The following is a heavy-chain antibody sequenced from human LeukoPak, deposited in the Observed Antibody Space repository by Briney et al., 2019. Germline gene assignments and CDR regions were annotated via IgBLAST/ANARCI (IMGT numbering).Heavy chain of an antibody. J-gene: IGHJ5*02. D-gene: IGHD1-26*01. CDR2: IYYNGGT. Sequence: SETLSLTCTVSGGSLSITSYYWGWIRQPPGKGLEWIGSIYYNGGTLYDPSLKSRVMISLDTSKNQFSLKVNSVTAADTAVYFCAWYRCGSMWDLWGQGTLVTVSS. V-gene: IGHV4-39*01. CDR3: AWYRCGSMWDL. CDR1: GGSLSITSYY.